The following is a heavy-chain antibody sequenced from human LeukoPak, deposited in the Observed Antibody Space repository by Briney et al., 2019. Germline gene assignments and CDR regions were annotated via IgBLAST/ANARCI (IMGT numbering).Heavy chain of an antibody. CDR1: GYTFTSYG. D-gene: IGHD4-17*01. CDR3: ARPHSYGSTYFHC. Sequence: ASVKVSCKASGYTFTSYGLTWVRQAPGQGLEWMGWISTYNGNTYYAQGLQGRVSMTTDTSTSTAYMELRSLRSDDTAVYYCARPHSYGSTYFHCWGQGTLVTVSS. V-gene: IGHV1-18*01. J-gene: IGHJ4*02. CDR2: ISTYNGNT.